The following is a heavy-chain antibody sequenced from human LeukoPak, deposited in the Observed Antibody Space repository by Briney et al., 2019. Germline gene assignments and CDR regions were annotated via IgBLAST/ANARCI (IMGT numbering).Heavy chain of an antibody. D-gene: IGHD2-2*01. CDR1: GFTFSDYG. CDR2: ISKNGNTK. Sequence: GRSLRLSCAASGFTFSDYGMHWVRQGPGKGLEWVAAISKNGNTKYYAESVKGRFTISRDDSKSTLYLQMNSLRADDTAVYYCAKSLEGFSFGDYWGQGTLVTVSS. V-gene: IGHV3-30*18. J-gene: IGHJ4*02. CDR3: AKSLEGFSFGDY.